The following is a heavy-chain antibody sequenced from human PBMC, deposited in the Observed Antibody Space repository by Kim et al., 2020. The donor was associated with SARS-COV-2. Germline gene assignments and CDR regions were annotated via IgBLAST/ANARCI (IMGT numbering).Heavy chain of an antibody. Sequence: YNPSLKSRVTISVDTSKNQFSLKLSSVTAADTAVYYCARCYGSGSYYASYWGQGTLVTVSS. CDR3: ARCYGSGSYYASY. J-gene: IGHJ4*02. V-gene: IGHV4-39*01. D-gene: IGHD3-10*01.